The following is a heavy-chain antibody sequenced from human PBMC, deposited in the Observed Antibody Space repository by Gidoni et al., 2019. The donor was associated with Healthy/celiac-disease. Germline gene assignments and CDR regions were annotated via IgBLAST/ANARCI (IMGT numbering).Heavy chain of an antibody. CDR1: GFTFSSYS. V-gene: IGHV3-21*01. Sequence: EVQLVESGGGLVKPGGSLRLSCAASGFTFSSYSMNWVRQAPGKGLEWVSSISSSSSYIYYADSVKGRFTISRDNAKNSLYLQMNSLRAEDTAVYYCARDKAIVVVPAAIRFGMDVWGQGTTVTVSS. D-gene: IGHD2-2*02. CDR2: ISSSSSYI. J-gene: IGHJ6*02. CDR3: ARDKAIVVVPAAIRFGMDV.